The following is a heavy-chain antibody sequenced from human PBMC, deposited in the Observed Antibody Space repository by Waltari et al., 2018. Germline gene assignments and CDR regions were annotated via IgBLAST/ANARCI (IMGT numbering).Heavy chain of an antibody. Sequence: EVQLVESGGGLVQPGGSLRLSCAASGFTFSSYWMHWVRQAPGKGLAWVSRINSDGSSTSYAESVMGRFTISRDNAKNTLYLQMNSLSVDDTAVYYCAELSSSAFHIWGQGTMVTVSS. CDR3: AELSSSAFHI. V-gene: IGHV3-74*01. J-gene: IGHJ3*02. CDR1: GFTFSSYW. CDR2: INSDGSST. D-gene: IGHD1-7*01.